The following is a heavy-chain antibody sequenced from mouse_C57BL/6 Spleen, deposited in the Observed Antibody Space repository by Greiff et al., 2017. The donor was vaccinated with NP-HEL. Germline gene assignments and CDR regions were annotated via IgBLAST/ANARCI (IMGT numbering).Heavy chain of an antibody. CDR3: ARGEVLLRYGGMDY. CDR2: INPYNGDT. D-gene: IGHD1-1*01. V-gene: IGHV1-20*01. Sequence: EVQLQQSGPELVKPGDSVKISCKASGYSFTGYFMNWVMQSHGKSLEWIGRINPYNGDTFYNQKFKGKATLTVDKSSSTAHMELRSLTSEDSAVYYCARGEVLLRYGGMDYWGQGTSVTVSS. CDR1: GYSFTGYF. J-gene: IGHJ4*01.